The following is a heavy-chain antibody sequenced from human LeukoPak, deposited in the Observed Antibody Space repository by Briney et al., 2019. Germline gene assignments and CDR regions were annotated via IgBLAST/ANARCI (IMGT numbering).Heavy chain of an antibody. CDR2: IYYSGST. CDR1: GGSISSHY. Sequence: PSETLSLTCTVSGGSISSHYWSWIRQPPGKGLEWIGYIYYSGSTNYNPSLKSRVTISVDTSKNQFSLKLSSVTAADTAVYYCARSYYDILTGYYRSYYYYYMDVWGKGTTVTVSS. D-gene: IGHD3-9*01. V-gene: IGHV4-59*11. CDR3: ARSYYDILTGYYRSYYYYYMDV. J-gene: IGHJ6*03.